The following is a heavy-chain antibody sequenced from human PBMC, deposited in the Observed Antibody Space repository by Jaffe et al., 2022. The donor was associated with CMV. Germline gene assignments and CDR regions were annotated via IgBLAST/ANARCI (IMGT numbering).Heavy chain of an antibody. V-gene: IGHV4-34*01. CDR3: ARGRWQGRWFDP. Sequence: QVQLQQWGAGLLKPSETLSLTCAVYGGSFSGYYWSWIRQPPGKGLEWIGEINHSGSTNYNPSLKSRVTISVDTSKNQFSLKLSSVTAADTAVYYCARGRWQGRWFDPWGQGTLVTVSS. CDR2: INHSGST. J-gene: IGHJ5*02. CDR1: GGSFSGYY.